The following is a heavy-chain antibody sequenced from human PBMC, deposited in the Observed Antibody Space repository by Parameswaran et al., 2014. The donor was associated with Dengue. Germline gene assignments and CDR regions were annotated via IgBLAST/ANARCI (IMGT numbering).Heavy chain of an antibody. D-gene: IGHD3-9*01. V-gene: IGHV4-59*01. CDR1: GGSISSYY. CDR2: IYYSGST. CDR3: ARGGMYYDILTGYSFDY. Sequence: SETLSLTCTVSGGSISSYYWSWIRQPPGKGLEWIGYIYYSGSTNYNPSLKSRVTISVDTSKNQFSLKLSSVTAADTAVYYCARGGMYYDILTGYSFDYWGQGTLVTVSS. J-gene: IGHJ4*02.